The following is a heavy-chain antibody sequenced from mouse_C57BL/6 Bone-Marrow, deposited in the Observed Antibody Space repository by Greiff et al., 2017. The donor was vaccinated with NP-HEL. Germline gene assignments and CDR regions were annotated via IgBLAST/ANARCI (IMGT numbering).Heavy chain of an antibody. D-gene: IGHD2-3*01. CDR1: GYTFTDYY. Sequence: EVQLQQSGPELVKPGASVKISCKASGYTFTDYYMNWVKQSHGKSLEWIGDINPNNGGTSYNQKFKGKATLTVDKSSSTAYMELRSLTSEDSAVYYCAREETDGYPFAYWGQGTLVTVSA. J-gene: IGHJ3*01. CDR3: AREETDGYPFAY. V-gene: IGHV1-26*01. CDR2: INPNNGGT.